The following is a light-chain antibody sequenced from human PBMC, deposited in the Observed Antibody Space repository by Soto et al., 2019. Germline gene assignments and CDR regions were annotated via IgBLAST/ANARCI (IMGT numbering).Light chain of an antibody. Sequence: LTQPPSASGTPGQRVTISCSGSSSNIGSNTVNWYQQLPGTAPKLLIYSNNQRPSGVPDRFSGSKSGTSASLAISGLQSEDEADYYCAAWDDSLNGVVFGGGTKLTVL. CDR1: SSNIGSNT. CDR2: SNN. CDR3: AAWDDSLNGVV. V-gene: IGLV1-44*01. J-gene: IGLJ2*01.